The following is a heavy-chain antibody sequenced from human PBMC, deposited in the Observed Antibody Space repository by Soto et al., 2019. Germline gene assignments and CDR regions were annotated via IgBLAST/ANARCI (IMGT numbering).Heavy chain of an antibody. V-gene: IGHV1-2*02. CDR2: INPNSGGT. J-gene: IGHJ4*02. CDR3: ARDYCSSTSCSLPIDY. CDR1: GYTFTGDY. Sequence: ASVKVSCKASGYTFTGDYMHWVRQAPGQGLEWMGWINPNSGGTNYAQKFQGRVTMTRDTSISTAYMELSRLRSDDTAVYYCARDYCSSTSCSLPIDYWGQGTLVTVSS. D-gene: IGHD2-2*01.